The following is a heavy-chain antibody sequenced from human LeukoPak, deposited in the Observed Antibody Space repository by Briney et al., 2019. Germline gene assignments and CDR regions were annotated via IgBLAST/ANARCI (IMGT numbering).Heavy chain of an antibody. V-gene: IGHV3-48*04. D-gene: IGHD1-1*01. J-gene: IGHJ4*02. CDR3: ATDSPETAAFDY. CDR2: IVGSSSNI. CDR1: GFSFSTYS. Sequence: GGSLRLSCTASGFSFSTYSMNWVRQAPGKGLEWVSYIVGSSSNIYYADSVKVRFTISRDNAKNSLYLQMDSLRAEDTAVYYCATDSPETAAFDYWGQGTLVTVSS.